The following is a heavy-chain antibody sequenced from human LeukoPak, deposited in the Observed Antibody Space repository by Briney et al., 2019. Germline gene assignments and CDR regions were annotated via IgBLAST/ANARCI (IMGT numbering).Heavy chain of an antibody. CDR2: IYYSGST. D-gene: IGHD3-16*02. CDR3: ARAGYYDYVWGSYRPNEAFDI. Sequence: SETLSLTCTVSGGSISSYYWSWIRQPPGKGLEWIGYIYYSGSTNYNPSLKSRVTISVDTSKNQFSLKLSSVTAADTAVYYCARAGYYDYVWGSYRPNEAFDIWGQGTMVTVSS. CDR1: GGSISSYY. J-gene: IGHJ3*02. V-gene: IGHV4-59*01.